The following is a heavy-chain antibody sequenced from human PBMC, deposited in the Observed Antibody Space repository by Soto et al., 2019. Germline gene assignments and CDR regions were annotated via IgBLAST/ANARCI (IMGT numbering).Heavy chain of an antibody. J-gene: IGHJ4*02. Sequence: SQTLSLTCVISVDIVSSKSAAWNCIRESPSRGLEWLGRTYYRSRWYNDYAVSVKSRISINPDTSKNQFSLQLKSVTPEDAAVYYCARTEGFFDYWGQGTLVTVSS. CDR2: TYYRSRWYN. CDR3: ARTEGFFDY. CDR1: VDIVSSKSAA. V-gene: IGHV6-1*01.